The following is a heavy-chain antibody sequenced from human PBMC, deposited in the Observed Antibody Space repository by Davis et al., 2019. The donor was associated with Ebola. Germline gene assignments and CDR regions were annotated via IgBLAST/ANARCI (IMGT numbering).Heavy chain of an antibody. CDR1: GGSVSSGSYY. J-gene: IGHJ6*02. Sequence: PSETLSLTCTVSGGSVSSGSYYWGWIRQPPGKGLEWIGSIYYSGSTYYNPSLKSRVTISVDTSKNQFSLKLSSVTAADTAVYYCARKGAIAAVYYYGMDVWGQGTTVTVSS. CDR2: IYYSGST. CDR3: ARKGAIAAVYYYGMDV. V-gene: IGHV4-39*01. D-gene: IGHD6-13*01.